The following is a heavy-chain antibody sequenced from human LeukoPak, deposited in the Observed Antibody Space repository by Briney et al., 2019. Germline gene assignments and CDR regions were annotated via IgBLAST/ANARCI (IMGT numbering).Heavy chain of an antibody. V-gene: IGHV3-23*01. Sequence: GGSLRLSCAASGFTFSSYAMSWVRQAPGKGLEWVSAISGSGGSRYYADSVKGRFTISRDNSKNTLYLQMNSLRAGDTAVYYCAKARSLAVAGTVMDYWGQGTLVTVSS. CDR2: ISGSGGSR. CDR3: AKARSLAVAGTVMDY. CDR1: GFTFSSYA. D-gene: IGHD6-19*01. J-gene: IGHJ4*02.